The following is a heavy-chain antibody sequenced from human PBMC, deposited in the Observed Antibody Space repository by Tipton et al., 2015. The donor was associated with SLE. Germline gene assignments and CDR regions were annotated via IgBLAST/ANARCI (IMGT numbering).Heavy chain of an antibody. CDR2: ISTSSSYI. CDR3: ARALYGDQYYFDY. J-gene: IGHJ4*02. V-gene: IGHV3-21*03. D-gene: IGHD4-17*01. CDR1: GFTFSNYN. Sequence: SLRLSCAASGFTFSNYNMSWVRQAPGKGLEWVSSISTSSSYIYYADSMKGRFTISRDNAKNSLYLQMNSLRAEDTAVYYCARALYGDQYYFDYWGQGTLVTVSS.